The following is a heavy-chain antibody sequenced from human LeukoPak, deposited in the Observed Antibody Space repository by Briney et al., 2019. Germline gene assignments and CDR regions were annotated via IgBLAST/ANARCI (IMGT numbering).Heavy chain of an antibody. V-gene: IGHV1-2*06. D-gene: IGHD4-17*01. CDR1: GYTFTGYY. CDR3: ASMTTVTYDNYYYYHMDV. J-gene: IGHJ6*03. Sequence: ASVKVSCKASGYTFTGYYMHWMRQAPGQGLEWMGRINPNSGGTNYAQKFQGRVTMTRDTSISTAYMELSRLRSDDTAVYYCASMTTVTYDNYYYYHMDVWGKGTTVTVSS. CDR2: INPNSGGT.